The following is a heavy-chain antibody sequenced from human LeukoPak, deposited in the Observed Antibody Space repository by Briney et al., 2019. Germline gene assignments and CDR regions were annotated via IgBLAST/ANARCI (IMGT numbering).Heavy chain of an antibody. CDR1: GFTFGNSW. CDR2: IKQDGSET. V-gene: IGHV3-7*01. Sequence: GGSLRLSCAASGFTFGNSWMTWVRQAPGKGLEWVASIKQDGSETYYVDSVKGRFTISRDNAKNSLYLQMNSLRAEDTAVYYCAKEYCSNSVCHSLDYWGQGTLVTVSS. CDR3: AKEYCSNSVCHSLDY. D-gene: IGHD2-8*01. J-gene: IGHJ4*02.